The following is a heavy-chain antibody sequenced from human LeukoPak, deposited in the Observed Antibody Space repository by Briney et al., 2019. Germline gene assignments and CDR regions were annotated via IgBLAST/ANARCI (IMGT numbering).Heavy chain of an antibody. D-gene: IGHD5-24*01. Sequence: GASVKVSCKVSGYILIELSMQWVRQAPGKGLEWIGSFDPEDGETNYAQKFQGRVTLTEDTSTDTAYMEMSSLTLEDTATYYCATTPQGTEMAYDVWGQGTVVSVSS. CDR3: ATTPQGTEMAYDV. V-gene: IGHV1-24*01. CDR2: FDPEDGET. J-gene: IGHJ3*01. CDR1: GYILIELS.